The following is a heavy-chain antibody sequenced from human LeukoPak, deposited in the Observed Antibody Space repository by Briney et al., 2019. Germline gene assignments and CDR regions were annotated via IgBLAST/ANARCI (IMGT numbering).Heavy chain of an antibody. V-gene: IGHV1-18*01. CDR1: GGTFSSYA. CDR3: ARETAVAGTVDY. CDR2: ISAYNGNT. J-gene: IGHJ4*02. Sequence: ASVKVSCKASGGTFSSYAISWVRQAPGQGLEWMGWISAYNGNTNYAQKLQGRVTMTTDTSTSTAYMELRSLRSDDTAVYYCARETAVAGTVDYWGQGTLVTVSS. D-gene: IGHD6-19*01.